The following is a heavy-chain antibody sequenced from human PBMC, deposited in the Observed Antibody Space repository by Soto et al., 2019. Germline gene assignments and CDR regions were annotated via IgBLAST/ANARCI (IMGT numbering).Heavy chain of an antibody. D-gene: IGHD2-8*02. J-gene: IGHJ5*02. CDR3: ARHEGWTGPDQ. CDR1: GASIGSGGW. Sequence: SETLSLTCAVSGASIGSGGWWCGVRQPPGKGLEWIAEIFHDGNTNYSPSLKSRVTISVDKSQNQFSLNVYSVTAADTAVYYCARHEGWTGPDQWGQGTLVTVSS. V-gene: IGHV4-4*02. CDR2: IFHDGNT.